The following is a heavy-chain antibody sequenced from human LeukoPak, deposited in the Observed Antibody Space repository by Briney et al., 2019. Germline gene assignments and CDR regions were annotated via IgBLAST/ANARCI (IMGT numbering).Heavy chain of an antibody. Sequence: GGSLRLSCAASGFTFSSYSMNWVRQAPGKGLEWVSSISSSSSYIYYADSVKGRFTISRDNAKNSLYLQMNSLRAEDTAVYYCAKDLQGYSSSWYGDCDYWGQGTLVTVSS. J-gene: IGHJ4*02. CDR2: ISSSSSYI. D-gene: IGHD6-13*01. V-gene: IGHV3-21*01. CDR3: AKDLQGYSSSWYGDCDY. CDR1: GFTFSSYS.